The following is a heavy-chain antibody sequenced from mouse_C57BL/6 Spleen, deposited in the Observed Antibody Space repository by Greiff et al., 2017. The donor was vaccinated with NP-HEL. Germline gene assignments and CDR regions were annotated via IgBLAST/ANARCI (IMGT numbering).Heavy chain of an antibody. D-gene: IGHD1-1*01. CDR2: IKPNYGPI. J-gene: IGHJ2*01. CDR3: ARWYYCGSLFDY. CDR1: GYPFTDYN. V-gene: IGHV1-39*01. Sequence: VQLQQSGPELVKPGASVKISCKASGYPFTDYNMNWVQQSHGKSLEWIGVIKPNYGPISYNQQFKGKATLTADQSSSKDYMQLNSLPYEGYAVYYSARWYYCGSLFDYWGQGTTLTVSS.